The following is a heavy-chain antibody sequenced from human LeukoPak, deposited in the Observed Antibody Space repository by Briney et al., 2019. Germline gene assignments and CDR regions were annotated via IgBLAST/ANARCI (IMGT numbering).Heavy chain of an antibody. CDR1: GFTFRSYA. V-gene: IGHV3-21*01. CDR3: ARDTGAGATGVKYFDY. D-gene: IGHD1-26*01. Sequence: GGSLRLSCAASGFTFRSYAMNWVRQAPGKGLEWVSSISSSSSYIYYADSVKGRFTISRDNAKNSLYLQMNSLRAEDTAVYYCARDTGAGATGVKYFDYWGQGTLVTVSS. CDR2: ISSSSSYI. J-gene: IGHJ4*02.